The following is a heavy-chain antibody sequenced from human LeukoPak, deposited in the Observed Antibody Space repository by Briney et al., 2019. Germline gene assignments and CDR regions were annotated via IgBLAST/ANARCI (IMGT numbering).Heavy chain of an antibody. CDR3: ARDQRVTGRPDIDY. D-gene: IGHD6-6*01. J-gene: IGHJ4*02. CDR2: ISSDGIST. Sequence: PGRSLRLSCAASGFTFRNHWMHWVRQTPGKGQVSFSRISSDGISTTYADSVKGRFTVSRDNAKNTLYLQMNNLRAEDTAMYYCARDQRVTGRPDIDYWGQGTLVIVSP. V-gene: IGHV3-74*03. CDR1: GFTFRNHW.